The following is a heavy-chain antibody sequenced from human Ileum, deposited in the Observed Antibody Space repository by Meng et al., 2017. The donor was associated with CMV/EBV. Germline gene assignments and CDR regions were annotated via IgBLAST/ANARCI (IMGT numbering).Heavy chain of an antibody. CDR3: AKGVDYSGSSWFDP. CDR2: TSGSGTSA. J-gene: IGHJ5*02. CDR1: GFTFRNYG. D-gene: IGHD4-23*01. V-gene: IGHV3-23*01. Sequence: SGFTFRNYGMSWVRQAPGKGLEWGSSTSGSGTSAFYADSVKGRFTISRDNSKNTVSLQMNSLRADDTAVYYCAKGVDYSGSSWFDPWGQGTLVTVSS.